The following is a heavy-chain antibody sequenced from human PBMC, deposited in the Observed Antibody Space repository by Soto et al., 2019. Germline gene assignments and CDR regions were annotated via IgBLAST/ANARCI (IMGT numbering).Heavy chain of an antibody. CDR3: AREIRNYGDYFDY. J-gene: IGHJ4*02. Sequence: PGGSLRLSCAASGFTFSSYWMHWVRQAPGKGLVWVSRIKSDGSITTYADSVKGRFTISRDNAKNTLYLQMNSLRAEYTAVYYCAREIRNYGDYFDYGGQGTLVTGSS. V-gene: IGHV3-74*01. CDR1: GFTFSSYW. CDR2: IKSDGSIT. D-gene: IGHD4-17*01.